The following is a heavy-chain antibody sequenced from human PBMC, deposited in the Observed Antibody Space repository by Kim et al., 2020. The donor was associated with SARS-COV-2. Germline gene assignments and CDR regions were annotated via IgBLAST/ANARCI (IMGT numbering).Heavy chain of an antibody. CDR2: IYFNGIT. CDR1: GGSLSSTSYY. V-gene: IGHV4-39*06. J-gene: IGHJ4*02. Sequence: SETLSLTCSVSGGSLSSTSYYWGWIRQAPGAGLEWLGTIYFNGITYYNPSLNSRVTMSIDTTKNAFHLKLISVTAADTAVYCCAREGMGATAFDYWGQGALITVTS. CDR3: AREGMGATAFDY. D-gene: IGHD1-26*01.